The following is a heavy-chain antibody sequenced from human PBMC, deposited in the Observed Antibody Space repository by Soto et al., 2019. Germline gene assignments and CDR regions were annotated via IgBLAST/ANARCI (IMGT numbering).Heavy chain of an antibody. CDR3: ATGGYYPDY. D-gene: IGHD3-10*01. Sequence: GGSLRLSCAGSGFTFSNAWMNWVRQAPGKGLEWVGRVKSKTHGGTTDYAAPVKGRFTISRDDSENTVFLQMNSLKTEDAAVYYCATGGYYPDYWGQGTLVTVSS. CDR1: GFTFSNAW. V-gene: IGHV3-15*01. J-gene: IGHJ4*02. CDR2: VKSKTHGGTT.